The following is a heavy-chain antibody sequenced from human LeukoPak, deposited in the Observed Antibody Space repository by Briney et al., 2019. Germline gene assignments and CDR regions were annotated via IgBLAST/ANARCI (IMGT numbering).Heavy chain of an antibody. V-gene: IGHV3-21*01. D-gene: IGHD6-6*01. CDR2: ISSSSYI. CDR3: ARSNEYSSHFDY. Sequence: GGSLRLSCAASGFTFSSYSMNWVRQAPGKGLEWVSSISSSSYIYYADSVKGRFTISRDNAKNSLYLQMNSLRAEDTAVYYCARSNEYSSHFDYWGQGTLVTVSS. CDR1: GFTFSSYS. J-gene: IGHJ4*02.